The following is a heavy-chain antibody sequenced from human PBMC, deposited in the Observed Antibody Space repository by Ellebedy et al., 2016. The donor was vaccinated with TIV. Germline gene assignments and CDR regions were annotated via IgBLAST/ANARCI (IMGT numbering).Heavy chain of an antibody. CDR2: IDITSYI. CDR3: AKEKGFGVAAVDS. D-gene: IGHD2-15*01. Sequence: GGSLRLSXAASGLSVSTKYMKWVRQAPGKGLEWVSSIDITSYIYYADSVKGRFTISRDNAKNSSFLQMNSLRAEDTALYYCAKEKGFGVAAVDSWGQGTLVTISS. J-gene: IGHJ4*02. V-gene: IGHV3-69-1*01. CDR1: GLSVSTKY.